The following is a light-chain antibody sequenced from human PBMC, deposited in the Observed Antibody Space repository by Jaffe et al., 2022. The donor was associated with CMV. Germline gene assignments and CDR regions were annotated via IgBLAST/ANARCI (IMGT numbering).Light chain of an antibody. CDR3: QQYDNFPPYT. CDR2: DAS. Sequence: DIQMTQSPSSLSASVGDRVTITCQASQDISKYLNWYQQKPGKAPKLLIYDASNLETGVSSRFSGSGSGTDFTFTISSLQPEDIATYYCQQYDNFPPYTFGQGTKLEIK. J-gene: IGKJ2*01. V-gene: IGKV1-33*01. CDR1: QDISKY.